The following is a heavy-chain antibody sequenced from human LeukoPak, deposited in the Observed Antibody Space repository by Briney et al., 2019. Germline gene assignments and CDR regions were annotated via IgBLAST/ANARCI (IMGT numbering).Heavy chain of an antibody. CDR3: ARLGQYSSGWYDY. CDR2: IYYSGST. D-gene: IGHD6-19*01. J-gene: IGHJ4*02. Sequence: SETLSLTCTVSGGSISSYYWSWIRQPPGKGLEWIGYIYYSGSTNYNPSLKSRVTISVDTSKNQFSLKLSSVTAADTAVYYCARLGQYSSGWYDYWGQGTLVTVSS. CDR1: GGSISSYY. V-gene: IGHV4-59*01.